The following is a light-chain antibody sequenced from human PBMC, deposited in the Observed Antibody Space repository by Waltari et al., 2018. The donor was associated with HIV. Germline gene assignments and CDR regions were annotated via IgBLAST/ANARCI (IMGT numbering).Light chain of an antibody. CDR2: DNN. CDR3: GTWDTSLSAGV. CDR1: SSNIANNS. V-gene: IGLV1-51*01. Sequence: QSVLTQPPAVSAAPGQTVTISCSGSSSNIANNSVSWYQQLPGTAPKLLIYDNNRRSSGIPDRFSGSKSGTSATLAIAGLQTGDEADYYCGTWDTSLSAGVFGGGTKVTVL. J-gene: IGLJ2*01.